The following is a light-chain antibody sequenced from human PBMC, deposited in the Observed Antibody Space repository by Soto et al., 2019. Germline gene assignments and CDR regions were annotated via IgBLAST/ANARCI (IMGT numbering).Light chain of an antibody. CDR2: EDN. Sequence: QSLLTQPPSVSAAPGQRVTISCSGSTSNIGRDYVSWYQQLPGTAPKLLIYEDNKRPSGIPDRFSGSKSGTSATLGITGLQTGDEADYYCGAWDASLGGGVFGGGTKLTVL. CDR3: GAWDASLGGGV. CDR1: TSNIGRDY. V-gene: IGLV1-51*02. J-gene: IGLJ2*01.